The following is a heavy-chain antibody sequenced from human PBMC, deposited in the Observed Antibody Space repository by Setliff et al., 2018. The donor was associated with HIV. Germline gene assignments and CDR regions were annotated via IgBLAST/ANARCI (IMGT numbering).Heavy chain of an antibody. CDR3: ARPGSSSSYYGMDV. J-gene: IGHJ6*02. D-gene: IGHD3-10*01. CDR1: GGSMSSHY. CDR2: IYYTGST. V-gene: IGHV4-59*08. Sequence: PSETLSLTCTVSGGSMSSHYWSWIRQPPGKGLEWIGSIYYTGSTDYNPSLMSRVTISLDTPKNQFSLKLNSVTAADTAVYYCARPGSSSSYYGMDVWGQGTTVTVSS.